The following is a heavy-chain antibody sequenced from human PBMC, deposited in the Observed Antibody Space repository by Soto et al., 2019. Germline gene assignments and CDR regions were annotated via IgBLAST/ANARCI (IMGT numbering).Heavy chain of an antibody. CDR3: ARGRPGVRGIRFDS. V-gene: IGHV4-34*01. D-gene: IGHD3-10*01. CDR1: DGSFSDFY. Sequence: QVHLQQWGAGLLKPSETLSLTCAVYDGSFSDFYWSWIRQPPGKGLEWIGEINHSGATNYNPSLKRRGTISVDTSKNQVSLKVNSVTAADTAVFYCARGRPGVRGIRFDSWGQGTLVTVSS. CDR2: INHSGAT. J-gene: IGHJ4*02.